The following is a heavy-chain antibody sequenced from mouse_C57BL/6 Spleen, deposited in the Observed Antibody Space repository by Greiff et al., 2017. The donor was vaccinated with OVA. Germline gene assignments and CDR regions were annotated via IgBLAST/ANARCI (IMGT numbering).Heavy chain of an antibody. J-gene: IGHJ4*01. CDR3: ARVRYGYDEDYYAMDY. Sequence: QVQLQQPGAELVRPGTSVKLSCKASGYTFTSYWMHWVKQRPGQGLEWIGVIDPSDSYTNYNQKFKGKATLTVDTSSSTAYMQLSSLTSEDSAVYYCARVRYGYDEDYYAMDYWGQGTSVTVSS. D-gene: IGHD2-2*01. CDR2: IDPSDSYT. V-gene: IGHV1-59*01. CDR1: GYTFTSYW.